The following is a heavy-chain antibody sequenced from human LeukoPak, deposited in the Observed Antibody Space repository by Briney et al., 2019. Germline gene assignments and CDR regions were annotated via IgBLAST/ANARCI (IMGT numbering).Heavy chain of an antibody. CDR3: ARSYSNYVSHFDP. CDR1: GGSISSGGYY. CDR2: IYHSGST. V-gene: IGHV4-30-2*01. Sequence: SQTLSLTCTVSGGSISSGGYYWSWIRQPPGKGLEWIGYIYHSGSTYYNPSLKSRVTISVDRSKNQFSLKLSSVTAADTAVYYCARSYSNYVSHFDPWGQGTLVTVSS. J-gene: IGHJ5*02. D-gene: IGHD4-11*01.